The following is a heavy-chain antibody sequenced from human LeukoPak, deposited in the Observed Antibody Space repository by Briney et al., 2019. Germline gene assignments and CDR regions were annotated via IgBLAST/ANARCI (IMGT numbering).Heavy chain of an antibody. D-gene: IGHD3-16*01. CDR2: ISGSGGST. Sequence: PGGSLRLSCAASGFTFSSYAMSWVRQAPGKGLEWVSVISGSGGSTYYADSVKGRFTVSRDNSKNTLYLQMNSLRAEDTAVYYCAKGGYVFANFDYWGQGTLVTVSS. CDR3: AKGGYVFANFDY. J-gene: IGHJ4*02. CDR1: GFTFSSYA. V-gene: IGHV3-23*01.